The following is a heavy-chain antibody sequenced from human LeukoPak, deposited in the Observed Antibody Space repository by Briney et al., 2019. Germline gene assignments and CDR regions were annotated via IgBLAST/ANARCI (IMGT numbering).Heavy chain of an antibody. CDR3: ARDKVAAAGNDYYYYMDV. V-gene: IGHV3-21*01. CDR2: ISSSSSYI. CDR1: GFTFSSYS. J-gene: IGHJ6*03. D-gene: IGHD6-13*01. Sequence: GGSLRLSCAASGFTFSSYSMNWVRQAPGKGLEWVSSISSSSSYIYYADSVKGRFTISRDNAKNSLYLQMNSRRAEDTAVYYCARDKVAAAGNDYYYYMDVWGKGTTVTVSS.